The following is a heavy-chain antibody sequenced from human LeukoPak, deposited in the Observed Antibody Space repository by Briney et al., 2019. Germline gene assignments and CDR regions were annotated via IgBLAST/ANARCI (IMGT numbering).Heavy chain of an antibody. V-gene: IGHV4-31*03. CDR2: IYYSGST. D-gene: IGHD5-24*01. J-gene: IGHJ4*02. CDR1: GGSIGSGAYY. CDR3: ARDLGDGYLANDY. Sequence: SQTLSLTCTVSGGSIGSGAYYWSWIRQHPGKGLEWIGYIYYSGSTYYNPSLKSRVTISVDASKNQFSLKLSSVTAAHTAVYYCARDLGDGYLANDYWGQGTLVTVSS.